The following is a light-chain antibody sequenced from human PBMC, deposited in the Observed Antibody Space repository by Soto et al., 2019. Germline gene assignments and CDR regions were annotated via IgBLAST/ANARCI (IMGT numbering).Light chain of an antibody. Sequence: QSVLTQPASVSGSPGQSTTISCTGTSNDVGGYNEVSWYQQRPGKAPKLMIYDVSNRPSGVSNRFSASKSGNTASLTISGLQAEDEAYYYCGSHAAGSTLIFGGGTQLTVL. V-gene: IGLV2-14*03. J-gene: IGLJ2*01. CDR1: SNDVGGYNE. CDR2: DVS. CDR3: GSHAAGSTLI.